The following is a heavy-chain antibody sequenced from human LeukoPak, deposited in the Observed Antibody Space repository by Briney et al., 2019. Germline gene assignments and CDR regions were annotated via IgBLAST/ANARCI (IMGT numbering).Heavy chain of an antibody. D-gene: IGHD3-10*01. CDR1: GGSISSYY. CDR3: APGRYYYGSGVNWFDP. J-gene: IGHJ5*02. Sequence: SETLSLTCTVSGGSISSYYWSWIRQPPGKGLEWIGYIYYSGSTYHNPSLKSRVTISVDTSKNQFSLKLSSVTAADTAVYYCAPGRYYYGSGVNWFDPWGQGTLVTVSS. CDR2: IYYSGST. V-gene: IGHV4-59*04.